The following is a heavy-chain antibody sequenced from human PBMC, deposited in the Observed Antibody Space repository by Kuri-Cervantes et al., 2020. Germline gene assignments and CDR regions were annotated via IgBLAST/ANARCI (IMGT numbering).Heavy chain of an antibody. CDR3: ARDGCSSTSCYYFSAFDI. CDR1: GGSFSGYY. J-gene: IGHJ3*02. V-gene: IGHV4-34*01. D-gene: IGHD2-2*01. CDR2: IYYSGST. Sequence: ESLKISCAAYGGSFSGYYWGWIRQPPGKGLEWIGSIYYSGSTYYNPSLKSRVTISEDTSKNQFSLKLSSVTAADTAVYYCARDGCSSTSCYYFSAFDIWGQGTMVTVSS.